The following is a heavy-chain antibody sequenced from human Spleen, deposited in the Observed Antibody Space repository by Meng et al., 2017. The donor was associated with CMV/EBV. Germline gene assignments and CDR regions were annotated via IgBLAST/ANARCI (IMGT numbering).Heavy chain of an antibody. Sequence: SETLSLTCTVSGASISSGDYYWTWIRQPPGKGQEWIGYIYYSGSSYYKPSLKSRLSISLDTSKNQFSLKLSSVTAADTAVYYCATSRYCSSTSCQPFDPWGQGTLVTVSS. J-gene: IGHJ5*02. CDR1: GASISSGDYY. CDR3: ATSRYCSSTSCQPFDP. D-gene: IGHD2-2*01. CDR2: IYYSGSS. V-gene: IGHV4-30-4*08.